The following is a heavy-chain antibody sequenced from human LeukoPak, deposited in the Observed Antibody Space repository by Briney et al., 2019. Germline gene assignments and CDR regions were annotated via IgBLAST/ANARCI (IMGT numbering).Heavy chain of an antibody. CDR2: INHSGST. CDR1: GGSFSGYY. Sequence: SETLSLTCAVYGGSFSGYYWSWIRQPPGKGLEWIGEINHSGSTNYNPSLKSRVTISVDTSKNQFSLKLSSATAADTAVYYCARKRAPAGTDWFDPWGQGTLVTVSS. J-gene: IGHJ5*02. CDR3: ARKRAPAGTDWFDP. V-gene: IGHV4-34*01. D-gene: IGHD6-13*01.